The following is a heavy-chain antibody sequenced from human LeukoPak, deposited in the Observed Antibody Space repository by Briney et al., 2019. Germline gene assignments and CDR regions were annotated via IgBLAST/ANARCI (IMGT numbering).Heavy chain of an antibody. CDR2: IYTSGST. CDR3: ARTHKLVQLERRFFYYYYMDV. CDR1: GASISGSISGGTYY. J-gene: IGHJ6*03. V-gene: IGHV4-4*07. Sequence: SETLSLTCTVSGASISGSISGGTYYWNWIRQPAGKGLEWIGRIYTSGSTNYNPSLKSRVTMSVDTSKNQFSLKLSSVTAADTAVYYCARTHKLVQLERRFFYYYYMDVWGKGTTVTVSS. D-gene: IGHD1-1*01.